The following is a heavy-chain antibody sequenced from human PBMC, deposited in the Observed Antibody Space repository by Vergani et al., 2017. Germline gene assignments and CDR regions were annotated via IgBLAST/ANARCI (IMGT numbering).Heavy chain of an antibody. CDR2: ISAYNGNT. CDR3: ARDDAKEQLMRWGMDV. D-gene: IGHD6-13*01. V-gene: IGHV1-18*01. CDR1: GYTFSTYG. Sequence: QVQLVQSGAEVKKPGASVKVSCKASGYTFSTYGISWVRPAPGQGLEWMGWISAYNGNTNYPEKFQGRLTMTTDTSTRTAYMELRSLRSDDTAVYYCARDDAKEQLMRWGMDVSLQGTTVTVSS. J-gene: IGHJ6*02.